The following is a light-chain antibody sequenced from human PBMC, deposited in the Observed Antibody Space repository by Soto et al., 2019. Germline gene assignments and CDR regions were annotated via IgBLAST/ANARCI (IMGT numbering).Light chain of an antibody. CDR2: DAS. CDR1: QSFSSSY. Sequence: EIVLTQSPGTLSLSPGERATLSCRASQSFSSSYLAWYQQKPGQAPRLLIYDASTRATGIPDRFSGSGSGTDFTLTISRLEPEVFAVYYCQQYGSSPTWTFGHGTKVEIK. CDR3: QQYGSSPTWT. V-gene: IGKV3-20*01. J-gene: IGKJ1*01.